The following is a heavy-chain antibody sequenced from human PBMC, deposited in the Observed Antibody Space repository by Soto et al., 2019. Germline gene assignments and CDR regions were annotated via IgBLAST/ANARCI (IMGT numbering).Heavy chain of an antibody. CDR3: ARGEYYDFWSGYYMNYYYYYVMEV. CDR1: VGTFSRYA. J-gene: IGHJ6*02. D-gene: IGHD3-3*01. CDR2: LIPIFGTA. V-gene: IGHV1-69*13. Sequence: SVKASCKARVGTFSRYAISSVRQAPGQGLEWMGGLIPIFGTANYAQKFHGRVTITADESTSTAYMELSSLRSEETAVYYCARGEYYDFWSGYYMNYYYYYVMEVWGQGTPVTVSS.